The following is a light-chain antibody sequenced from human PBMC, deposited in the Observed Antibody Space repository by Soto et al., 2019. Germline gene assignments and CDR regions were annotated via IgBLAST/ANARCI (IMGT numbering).Light chain of an antibody. J-gene: IGKJ5*01. CDR2: DAS. V-gene: IGKV3-11*01. CDR1: QSVSSN. Sequence: EIVMTQSPATLSVSPGERATLSCRASQSVSSNLAWYQQKPGQAPRLLIYDASNRATGTPARFSGSGSGTDFTLTISSLEPEDVAVYHCQQRSNWPSITFGQGTRLEIK. CDR3: QQRSNWPSIT.